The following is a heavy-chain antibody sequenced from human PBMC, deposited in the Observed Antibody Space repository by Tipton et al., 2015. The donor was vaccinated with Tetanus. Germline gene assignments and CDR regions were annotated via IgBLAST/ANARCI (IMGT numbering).Heavy chain of an antibody. CDR2: IYYIGTT. Sequence: TLSLTCTVSGASISSGANYWSWIRQHPGKGLDWIGYIYYIGTTSHNPSLKSRVTISVDTSKNQFSPTLSSVTAADTAVYYCARVAGGGNWFDPWGQGTLVTVSS. J-gene: IGHJ5*02. CDR1: GASISSGANY. D-gene: IGHD6-25*01. CDR3: ARVAGGGNWFDP. V-gene: IGHV4-31*03.